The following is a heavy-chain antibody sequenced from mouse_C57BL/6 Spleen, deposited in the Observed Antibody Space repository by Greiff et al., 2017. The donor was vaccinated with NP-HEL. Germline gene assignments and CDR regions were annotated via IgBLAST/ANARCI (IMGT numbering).Heavy chain of an antibody. J-gene: IGHJ4*01. CDR1: GFNIKDYY. V-gene: IGHV14-2*01. D-gene: IGHD2-2*01. Sequence: VQLQQSGAELVKPGASVTLSCTASGFNIKDYYMHWVKQRTEQGLEWIGRIDPEDGETKYAPKFQGKATITADTSSNTAYLQLSSLTSEDTAVYYCARSSYGYLYAMDYWGQGTSVTGSS. CDR3: ARSSYGYLYAMDY. CDR2: IDPEDGET.